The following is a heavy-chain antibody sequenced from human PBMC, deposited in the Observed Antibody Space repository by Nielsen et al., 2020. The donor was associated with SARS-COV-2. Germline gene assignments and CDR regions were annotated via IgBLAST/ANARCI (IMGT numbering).Heavy chain of an antibody. J-gene: IGHJ4*02. CDR2: ISYDGSNK. D-gene: IGHD2-21*01. V-gene: IGHV3-30*18. CDR3: AKEQHIVVGDYFDY. Sequence: GGSLRLSCAASGFTFSSYGMHWVRQAPGKGLEWVAVISYDGSNKYYADSVKGRFTISRDNSKNTLYLQMNSLRAEDTAVYYCAKEQHIVVGDYFDYWGQGTLVTVSS. CDR1: GFTFSSYG.